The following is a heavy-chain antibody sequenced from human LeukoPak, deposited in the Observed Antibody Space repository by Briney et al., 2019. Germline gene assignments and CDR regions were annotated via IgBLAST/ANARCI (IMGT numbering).Heavy chain of an antibody. J-gene: IGHJ4*02. CDR3: TRDEDEELVRDY. Sequence: GGSLRLSCAASGFIFSRYTMNWVRQAPGKGLEWVSSTSSTSTYIYYADSVKGRFTVSRDNAKKSLYLQMNSLRADDTAVYYCTRDEDEELVRDYWGQGTLVTVPS. CDR1: GFIFSRYT. V-gene: IGHV3-21*01. CDR2: TSSTSTYI. D-gene: IGHD6-13*01.